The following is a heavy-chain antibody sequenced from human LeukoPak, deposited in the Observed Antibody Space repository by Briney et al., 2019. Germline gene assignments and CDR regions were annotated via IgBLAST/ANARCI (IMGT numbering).Heavy chain of an antibody. CDR1: GASVSSASY. J-gene: IGHJ5*02. CDR2: IYNGVNT. Sequence: SETLSLTCTVSGASVSSASYWSWIRQPPGKGAEWIAHIYNGVNTNYNPSLKSRVTISVDTSKNQFSLRLNPVTAADTAVYYCARSRAFNSGAFDPWGQGSLVTVSS. V-gene: IGHV4-61*01. CDR3: ARSRAFNSGAFDP. D-gene: IGHD1-26*01.